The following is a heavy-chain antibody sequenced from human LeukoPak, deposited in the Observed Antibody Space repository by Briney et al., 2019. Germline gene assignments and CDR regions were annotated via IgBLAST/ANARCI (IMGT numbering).Heavy chain of an antibody. Sequence: GGSLRLSCASSEFPFRKYAMHWVRQAPGKGLEWVAFIRFDGSNKNYADSVKGRFTISRDNSKKTLFLQMKSLRRGDTAVYYCATVGEEYGDLYYFDNWGQGTLVIVST. V-gene: IGHV3-30*02. D-gene: IGHD4-17*01. CDR2: IRFDGSNK. J-gene: IGHJ4*02. CDR1: EFPFRKYA. CDR3: ATVGEEYGDLYYFDN.